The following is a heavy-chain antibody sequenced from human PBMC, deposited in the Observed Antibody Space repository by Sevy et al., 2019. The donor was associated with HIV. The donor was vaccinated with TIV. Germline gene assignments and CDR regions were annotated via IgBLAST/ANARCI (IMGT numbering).Heavy chain of an antibody. Sequence: GSLRLSCAASGFTFSSYAMHWVRQAPGKGLEWVGVISYDGSNKYYADSVKGRFTISRDNSKNTLYLQMNSLRAEDTAVYYCAIVGNYDYDDAFDIWGQGTMVTVSS. CDR2: ISYDGSNK. CDR1: GFTFSSYA. CDR3: AIVGNYDYDDAFDI. D-gene: IGHD3-16*01. V-gene: IGHV3-30-3*01. J-gene: IGHJ3*02.